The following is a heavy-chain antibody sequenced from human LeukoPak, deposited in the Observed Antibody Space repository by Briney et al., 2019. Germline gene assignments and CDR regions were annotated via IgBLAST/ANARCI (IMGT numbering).Heavy chain of an antibody. Sequence: ASVKVSCKASGYTFTSYDINWVRQAPGQGLEWMGWINPNSGGTNYAQKFQGRVTMTRDTSISTAYMELSRLRSDDTAVYYCAREFFDILTGYYIWDYWGQGTLVTVSS. CDR1: GYTFTSYD. V-gene: IGHV1-2*02. J-gene: IGHJ4*02. CDR2: INPNSGGT. CDR3: AREFFDILTGYYIWDY. D-gene: IGHD3-9*01.